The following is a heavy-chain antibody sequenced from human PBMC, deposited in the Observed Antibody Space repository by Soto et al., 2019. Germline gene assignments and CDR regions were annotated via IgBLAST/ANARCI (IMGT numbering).Heavy chain of an antibody. J-gene: IGHJ4*02. D-gene: IGHD2-15*01. CDR3: ARDGSSIGDAQHDC. V-gene: IGHV3-33*01. CDR2: RWNEGTNK. Sequence: QVQLVESGGGVVQPGGSLTLSCEASGFTFTSYGMHWVRQTPGKELEWVTFRWNEGTNKYYADYVKGRFTISRDESKNTLSLQMNSLSAEDPAVYYCARDGSSIGDAQHDCWGQGTLVTGSS. CDR1: GFTFTSYG.